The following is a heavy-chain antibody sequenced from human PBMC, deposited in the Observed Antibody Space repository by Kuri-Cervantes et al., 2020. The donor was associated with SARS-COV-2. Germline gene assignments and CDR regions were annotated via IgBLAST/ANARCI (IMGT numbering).Heavy chain of an antibody. CDR3: ARVVTISGYGDYCYYYGMDV. CDR2: IYYSGST. J-gene: IGHJ6*02. V-gene: IGHV4-59*01. D-gene: IGHD5-12*01. CDR1: GGSISSYY. Sequence: ESLKISCTVSGGSISSYYWSWIRQPPGKGLEWIGYIYYSGSTNYNPSLKSRVTISVDTSKNQFSLKLSSVTAADTAVYYCARVVTISGYGDYCYYYGMDVWGQGTTVTVSS.